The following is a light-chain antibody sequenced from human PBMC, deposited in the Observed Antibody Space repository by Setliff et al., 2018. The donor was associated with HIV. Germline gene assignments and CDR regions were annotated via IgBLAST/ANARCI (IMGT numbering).Light chain of an antibody. CDR3: CSYASGTIFV. Sequence: QSALAQPRSVSGSPGQSVTISCTGTSHDVGVYNFVSWYQQKAGKAPKLILYEVAKRPSGVSNRFSGSKSDNTASLTISGLQAEDEADYSCCSYASGTIFVFGGGTKVTVL. CDR2: EVA. J-gene: IGLJ2*01. V-gene: IGLV2-11*01. CDR1: SHDVGVYNF.